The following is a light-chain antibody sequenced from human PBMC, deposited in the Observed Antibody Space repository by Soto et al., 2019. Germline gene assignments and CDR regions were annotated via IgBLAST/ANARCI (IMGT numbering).Light chain of an antibody. CDR1: QSVSNNY. J-gene: IGKJ2*01. V-gene: IGKV3-20*01. CDR3: QQYGSPPPYT. CDR2: GSS. Sequence: EVVLTQSPGTLSLSPGERATLSCRASQSVSNNYLAWYQQKPGQGPRLLIFGSSDRATGNPDRFSGSGSTTDFTLTISRLEPEDFAVYYCQQYGSPPPYTFGQGTKLEIK.